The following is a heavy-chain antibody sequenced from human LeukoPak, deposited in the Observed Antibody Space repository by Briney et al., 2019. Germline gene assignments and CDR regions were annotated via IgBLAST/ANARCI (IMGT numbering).Heavy chain of an antibody. CDR2: INPNSGGT. V-gene: IGHV1-2*02. Sequence: ASVKVSCKASGYTFTGYYMHWVRQTPGQGLEWMGWINPNSGGTNYAQKFQGRVTMTRDTSISTAYMELSRLRSDDTAVYYCARNWGSPNYYYYMDVWGKGTTVTVSS. CDR1: GYTFTGYY. CDR3: ARNWGSPNYYYYMDV. D-gene: IGHD7-27*01. J-gene: IGHJ6*03.